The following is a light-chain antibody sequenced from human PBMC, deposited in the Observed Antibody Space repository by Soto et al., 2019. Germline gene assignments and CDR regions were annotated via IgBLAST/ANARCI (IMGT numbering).Light chain of an antibody. V-gene: IGKV3-20*01. J-gene: IGKJ1*01. CDR2: QTS. CDR3: QQYGSSPQT. CDR1: QYINTR. Sequence: EIVLTQSPATLSSFPGDRVTLSCRASQYINTRLAWYQHRPGQAPRLLIYQTSLRAAGIPARFSASGSGTDFTLTISRLEPEDFAVYYCQQYGSSPQTFGQGTKVEIK.